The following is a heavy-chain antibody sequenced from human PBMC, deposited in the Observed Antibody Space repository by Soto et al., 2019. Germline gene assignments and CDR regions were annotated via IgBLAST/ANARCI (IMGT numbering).Heavy chain of an antibody. CDR1: GFTFSSIW. V-gene: IGHV3-74*01. CDR3: ARSRGSNAPFDY. CDR2: INFDGSST. D-gene: IGHD2-2*01. Sequence: EVQLVESGGALVQPGGSLRLSCAATGFTFSSIWTHWVRQAPGKGLVWVSRINFDGSSTTYADSVKGRFTISRDNAKNTLYLQMNSLTAEDTAVYSCARSRGSNAPFDYWGQGTLVTVSS. J-gene: IGHJ4*02.